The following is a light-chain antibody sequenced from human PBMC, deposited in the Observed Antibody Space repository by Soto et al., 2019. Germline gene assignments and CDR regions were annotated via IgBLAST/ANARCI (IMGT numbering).Light chain of an antibody. CDR2: GAS. V-gene: IGKV1-6*02. CDR3: LQDYNYPRT. CDR1: QGIRFD. J-gene: IGKJ3*01. Sequence: QMTQFPSSLSASVGDTVTITCRASQGIRFDLAWYQQKPGKAPNLLIYGASTLQTGVPSRFSGSGSGTVFTLTISSLQPEDFATYYCLQDYNYPRTFGPGTKVHIK.